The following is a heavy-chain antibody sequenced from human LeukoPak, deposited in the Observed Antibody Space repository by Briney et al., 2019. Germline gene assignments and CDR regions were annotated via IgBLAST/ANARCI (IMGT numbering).Heavy chain of an antibody. CDR3: AIRYGSGEKYYYYYYMDV. Sequence: ASVKVSCKASGYTFTSYDINWVRQATGQGLEWMGWMNPNSGNTGYAQKFQGRVTMTRNTSISTAYMELSSLRSEDTAVYYCAIRYGSGEKYYYYYYMDVWGKGTTVTVS. J-gene: IGHJ6*03. V-gene: IGHV1-8*01. CDR2: MNPNSGNT. D-gene: IGHD3-10*01. CDR1: GYTFTSYD.